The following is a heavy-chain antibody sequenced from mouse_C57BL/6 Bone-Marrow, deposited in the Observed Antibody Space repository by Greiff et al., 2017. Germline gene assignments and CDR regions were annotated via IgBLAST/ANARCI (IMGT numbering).Heavy chain of an antibody. CDR1: GYTFTSYG. V-gene: IGHV1-81*01. CDR2: FHPRSGNT. J-gene: IGHJ1*03. Sequence: QVQLQQSGAELARPGASVKLSCKASGYTFTSYGIRWVKQSTGQGLEWIGKFHPRSGNTYYNEKFKGKATLTAEKSSNTAYLELSRLASEDSAVFFCSRYCCASLWYFDVWGTGTTVTVSS. D-gene: IGHD6-2*01. CDR3: SRYCCASLWYFDV.